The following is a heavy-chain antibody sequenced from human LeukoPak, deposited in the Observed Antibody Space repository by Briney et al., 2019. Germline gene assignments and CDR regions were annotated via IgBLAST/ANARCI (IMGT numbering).Heavy chain of an antibody. CDR1: GGSISSGTYY. Sequence: PSETLSLTCTVSGGSISSGTYYWGWIRQPPGKGLEWIGSISHSGSTYYNPSLKSRVTISVDTSKNQFSLKLRSVTAADTAVYYCARHRYYYRSGSYYGAPYYMDVWGKGTTVTISS. V-gene: IGHV4-39*01. J-gene: IGHJ6*03. D-gene: IGHD3-10*01. CDR2: ISHSGST. CDR3: ARHRYYYRSGSYYGAPYYMDV.